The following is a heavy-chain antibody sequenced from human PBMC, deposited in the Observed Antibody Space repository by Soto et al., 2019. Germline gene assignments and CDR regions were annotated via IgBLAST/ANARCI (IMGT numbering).Heavy chain of an antibody. V-gene: IGHV3-7*01. CDR2: IKQDGSEN. Sequence: GGTLRLSCVASGFTFNSDLMSWVRQAPGKGLEWVANIKQDGSENNYVDSVKGRFTISRDNAKNSLYPQMNSLRAEDTAVYYCARLKHDYVWGSYVLGSYYYGMDVWGQGTTVTVS. CDR1: GFTFNSDL. D-gene: IGHD3-16*01. CDR3: ARLKHDYVWGSYVLGSYYYGMDV. J-gene: IGHJ6*02.